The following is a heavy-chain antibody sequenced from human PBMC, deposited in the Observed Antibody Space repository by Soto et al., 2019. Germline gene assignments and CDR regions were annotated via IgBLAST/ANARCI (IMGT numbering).Heavy chain of an antibody. Sequence: SETLSLTGAVYGGSYSGYYWSWIRQPPGKGLEWIGEINHSGSTNYNPSLKSRVTISVDTSKNQFSLKLSSVTAADTAVYYCARLQWELLRYYYYGMDVWGQGTTVT. CDR2: INHSGST. V-gene: IGHV4-34*01. CDR3: ARLQWELLRYYYYGMDV. CDR1: GGSYSGYY. D-gene: IGHD1-26*01. J-gene: IGHJ6*02.